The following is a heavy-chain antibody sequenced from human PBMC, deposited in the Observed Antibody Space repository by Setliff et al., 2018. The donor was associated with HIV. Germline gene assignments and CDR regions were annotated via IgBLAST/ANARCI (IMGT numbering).Heavy chain of an antibody. V-gene: IGHV4-38-2*02. J-gene: IGHJ5*02. CDR1: GYSISSGYY. Sequence: SETLSLTCTVSGYSISSGYYWGWIRQPPGKGLEWIGSIYHSGSTYYNPSLKSRVTISVDTSKNQFSLKLSSVTAADTAVYYCARKLSSWYKDNWFDPWGQGTLVTVSS. CDR2: IYHSGST. D-gene: IGHD6-13*01. CDR3: ARKLSSWYKDNWFDP.